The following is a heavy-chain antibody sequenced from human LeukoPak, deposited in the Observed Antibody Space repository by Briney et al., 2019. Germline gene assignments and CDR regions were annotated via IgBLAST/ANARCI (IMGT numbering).Heavy chain of an antibody. CDR1: GFTFSSYG. D-gene: IGHD2-15*01. J-gene: IGHJ4*02. CDR2: IWYDGSNK. V-gene: IGHV3-33*01. CDR3: ARGGLGYCSGGSCYTFGY. Sequence: GRSLRLSCAASGFTFSSYGMHWVRQAPGKGLEWVAVIWYDGSNKYYADSVKGRFTISRDNSKNTLYLQMNSLRAEDTAVYYCARGGLGYCSGGSCYTFGYWGQGTLVTVSS.